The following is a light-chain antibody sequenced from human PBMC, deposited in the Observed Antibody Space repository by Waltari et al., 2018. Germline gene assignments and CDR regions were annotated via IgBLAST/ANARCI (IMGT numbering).Light chain of an antibody. CDR3: QQRRNWPQVT. Sequence: EIVLTQSPATLSLSPGERATLSCRASQSVSSSLAWYQHKSGQAPRLLIYDASNRATGIPARFSGSGSGTDFTLTISSLEPEDFAVYYCQQRRNWPQVTFGQGTKLE. V-gene: IGKV3-11*01. J-gene: IGKJ2*01. CDR1: QSVSSS. CDR2: DAS.